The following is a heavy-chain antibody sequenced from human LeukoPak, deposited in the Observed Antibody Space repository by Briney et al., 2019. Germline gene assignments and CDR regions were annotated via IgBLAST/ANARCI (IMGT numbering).Heavy chain of an antibody. J-gene: IGHJ6*02. CDR2: IIPIFGTA. CDR1: GGTFSSYA. CDR3: AKAPRQLSYYYGVDV. Sequence: GSSVKVSCKASGGTFSSYAISWVRQAPGQGLEWMGGIIPIFGTANYAQKFQGRVTITTDESTSTAYMELSSLRSEDTAVYYCAKAPRQLSYYYGVDVWGQGTTVTVSS. D-gene: IGHD5-18*01. V-gene: IGHV1-69*05.